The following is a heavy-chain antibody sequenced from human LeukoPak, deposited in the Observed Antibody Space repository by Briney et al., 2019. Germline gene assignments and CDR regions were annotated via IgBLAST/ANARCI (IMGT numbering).Heavy chain of an antibody. Sequence: GASVKVSCKASGGTFSSYAISWVRQAPGQGLEWMGRIIPILGIANYAQKFQGRVTTTADKSTSTAYMELSSLRSEDTAVYYCARDRKYYDILTGHSWDYWGQGTLVTVSS. V-gene: IGHV1-69*04. J-gene: IGHJ4*02. CDR1: GGTFSSYA. CDR2: IIPILGIA. CDR3: ARDRKYYDILTGHSWDY. D-gene: IGHD3-9*01.